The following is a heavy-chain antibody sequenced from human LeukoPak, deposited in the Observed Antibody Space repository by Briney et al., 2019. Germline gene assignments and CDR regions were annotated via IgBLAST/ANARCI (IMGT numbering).Heavy chain of an antibody. CDR2: INPNSGGT. J-gene: IGHJ4*02. CDR3: ARDPVAYCGGDCYKEFRD. D-gene: IGHD2-21*02. Sequence: ASVKVSCKASGYTFTGYYMHWVRQAPGQGLEWMGWINPNSGGTNYAQKFQGRVTMTRDTSISTAYMELSRLRSDGTAVYYCARDPVAYCGGDCYKEFRDGGQGTLVTVSS. CDR1: GYTFTGYY. V-gene: IGHV1-2*02.